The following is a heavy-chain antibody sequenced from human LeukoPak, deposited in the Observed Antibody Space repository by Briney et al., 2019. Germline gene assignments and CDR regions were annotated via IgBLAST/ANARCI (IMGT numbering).Heavy chain of an antibody. CDR2: IRYDGSNK. V-gene: IGHV3-30*02. D-gene: IGHD5-18*01. CDR3: AKGGTAMIKNWFDP. CDR1: GFTFSSYG. J-gene: IGHJ5*02. Sequence: GGSLRLSCAASGFTFSSYGMHWVRQAPGKGLEWVAFIRYDGSNKYYADSVKGRFTISRDNSKNTLYLQMNSLRAEDTAVYYWAKGGTAMIKNWFDPWGQGTLVTVSS.